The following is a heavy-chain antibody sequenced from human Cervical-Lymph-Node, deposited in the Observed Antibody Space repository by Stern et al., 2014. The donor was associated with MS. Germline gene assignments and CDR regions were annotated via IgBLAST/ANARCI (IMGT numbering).Heavy chain of an antibody. CDR2: AWYDGSTA. CDR3: ARGHIPYAYNYLFDY. CDR1: GFTFSSYG. J-gene: IGHJ4*02. D-gene: IGHD5-24*01. V-gene: IGHV3-33*01. Sequence: QVQLVQSEGGVVKPGTSLRLSCAASGFTFSSYGMHWVRQAPGKGLEWVALAWYDGSTAYYTNSVKGRFTSSRDNSKNTLSLQMNSLTAEDTAVYYCARGHIPYAYNYLFDYWGQGTLVTVSS.